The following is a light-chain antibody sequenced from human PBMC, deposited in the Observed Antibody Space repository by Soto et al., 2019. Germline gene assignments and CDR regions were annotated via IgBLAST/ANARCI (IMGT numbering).Light chain of an antibody. J-gene: IGKJ1*01. V-gene: IGKV4-1*01. CDR2: WAS. Sequence: DIVMTRSPDSLAVSLCGRATINCKSSQSVLYSSNNKNYLAWYQQKPGQPPKLLVSWASTRESGVPDRFSGSGSGTDFTLTISSLQVEDVAVYYCQQYYDYVWTFGQGTKVDTK. CDR1: QSVLYSSNNKNY. CDR3: QQYYDYVWT.